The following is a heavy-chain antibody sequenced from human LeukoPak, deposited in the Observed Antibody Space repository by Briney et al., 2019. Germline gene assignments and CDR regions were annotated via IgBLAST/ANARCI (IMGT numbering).Heavy chain of an antibody. CDR1: GFTFSSYA. V-gene: IGHV3-23*01. CDR3: ARAPRDSSGYYYGGAFDI. Sequence: GGSLRLSCAASGFTFSSYAMSWVRQAPGKGLEWVSAISGSGGSTYYADSVKGRFTISRDNSRNTLYLQMNSLRAEDTAVYYCARAPRDSSGYYYGGAFDIWGQGTMVTVSS. J-gene: IGHJ3*02. CDR2: ISGSGGST. D-gene: IGHD3-22*01.